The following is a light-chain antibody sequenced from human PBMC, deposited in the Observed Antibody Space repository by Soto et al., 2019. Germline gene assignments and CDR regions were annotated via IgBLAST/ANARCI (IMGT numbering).Light chain of an antibody. CDR1: SSDIGGYNY. CDR3: SSYAGSNNLGL. V-gene: IGLV2-8*01. J-gene: IGLJ2*01. CDR2: EVT. Sequence: QSVLTQPPSASGSPGQSVTISCTGTSSDIGGYNYVSWYQQHPGKAPKLMIYEVTKRPSGVPDRFSGSKSGNTASLIVSGLQAEDEADYYCSSYAGSNNLGLFGGGTKLTVL.